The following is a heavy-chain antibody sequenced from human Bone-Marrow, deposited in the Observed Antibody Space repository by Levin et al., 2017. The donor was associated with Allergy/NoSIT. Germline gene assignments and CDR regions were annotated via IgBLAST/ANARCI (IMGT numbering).Heavy chain of an antibody. CDR1: GFTFNNYA. V-gene: IGHV3-23*01. J-gene: IGHJ4*02. CDR2: ISAGGNR. CDR3: AKYDSRSYADY. Sequence: GESLKISCVASGFTFNNYAMTWVRQAPGKGLEWVSAISAGGNRYYADSVKGRFIISRDNSKNTLYLEMDSLRAEDTALYYCAKYDSRSYADYWGQGTLVTVSS. D-gene: IGHD3-10*01.